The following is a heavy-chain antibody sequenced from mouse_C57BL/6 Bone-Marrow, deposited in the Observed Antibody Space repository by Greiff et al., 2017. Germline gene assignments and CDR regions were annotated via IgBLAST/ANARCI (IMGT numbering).Heavy chain of an antibody. CDR3: ARSRITTVVVQGGFAY. J-gene: IGHJ3*01. CDR1: GYPFTSSG. CDR2: IYPRSGNT. V-gene: IGHV1-81*01. D-gene: IGHD1-1*01. Sequence: QVQLQQSGAELARPGASVKLSCTASGYPFTSSGISWVKQRTGQGLEWIGEIYPRSGNTYYNEKFKGKATLTADKSSSTAYLELRSLTSEDSAVYFCARSRITTVVVQGGFAYWGQGTLVTVSA.